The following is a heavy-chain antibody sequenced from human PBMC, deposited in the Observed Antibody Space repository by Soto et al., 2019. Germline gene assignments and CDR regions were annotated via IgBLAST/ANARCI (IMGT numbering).Heavy chain of an antibody. Sequence: QVQLVESGGGVVQPGRSLRLSCAASGFTFSSYGMHWVRQAPGKGLEWVAVISYDGSNKYYADSVKGRFTISRDNSKNTLYLQMNSLRAEDTAVYHCAKVYYYDSGWVGYYYGMDVWGQGTTVTVSS. CDR3: AKVYYYDSGWVGYYYGMDV. J-gene: IGHJ6*02. V-gene: IGHV3-30*18. D-gene: IGHD3-22*01. CDR2: ISYDGSNK. CDR1: GFTFSSYG.